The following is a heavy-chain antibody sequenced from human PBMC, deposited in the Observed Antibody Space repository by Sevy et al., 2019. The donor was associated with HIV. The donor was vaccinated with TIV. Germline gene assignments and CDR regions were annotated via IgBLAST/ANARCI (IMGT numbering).Heavy chain of an antibody. Sequence: GGSLRLSCAASGFPLRNYAMSWVRQAPGKGLEWVSSISGSGGSTYYADSVKGRFTISRDNFQNTLDLEMNSLRAEDTAVYYCARTGIGISGLTGAMDVWGQGTTVTVSS. CDR3: ARTGIGISGLTGAMDV. CDR2: ISGSGGST. V-gene: IGHV3-23*01. D-gene: IGHD1-1*01. CDR1: GFPLRNYA. J-gene: IGHJ6*02.